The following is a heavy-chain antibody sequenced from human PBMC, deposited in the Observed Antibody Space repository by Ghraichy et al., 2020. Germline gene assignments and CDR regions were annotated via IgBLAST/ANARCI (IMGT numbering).Heavy chain of an antibody. J-gene: IGHJ4*02. D-gene: IGHD2-2*02. V-gene: IGHV3-21*01. CDR2: ISSSSSYI. Sequence: LSLTCAASGFTFSSYSMNWVRQAPGKGLEWVSSISSSSSYIYYADSVKGRFTISRDNAKNSLYLQMNSLRAEDTAVYYCARAYTPAPFEDWGQGTLVTVSS. CDR3: ARAYTPAPFED. CDR1: GFTFSSYS.